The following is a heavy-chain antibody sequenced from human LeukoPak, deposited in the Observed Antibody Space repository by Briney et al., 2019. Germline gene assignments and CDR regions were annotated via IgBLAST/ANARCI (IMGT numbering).Heavy chain of an antibody. V-gene: IGHV4-39*07. Sequence: SETLSLTCTVSGGSISSSSYYWGWIRQPPGKGLEWIGSIYYSGSTYYNPSLKSRVTISVDTSKNQFSLKLSSVTAADTAVYYCARGNKWLVRGANWFDPWGQGTLVTVSS. CDR1: GGSISSSSYY. CDR2: IYYSGST. D-gene: IGHD6-19*01. CDR3: ARGNKWLVRGANWFDP. J-gene: IGHJ5*02.